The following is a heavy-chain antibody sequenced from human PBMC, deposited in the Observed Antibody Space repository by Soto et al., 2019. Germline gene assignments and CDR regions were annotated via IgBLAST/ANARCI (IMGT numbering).Heavy chain of an antibody. J-gene: IGHJ4*01. D-gene: IGHD3-16*01. CDR3: PTPYYLDN. CDR1: GFMFSAYT. CDR2: ISDDSSYI. Sequence: GGSLRLSCAASGFMFSAYTMNWVRQAPGKGLEWLSSISDDSSYIDYADSLRGRFTVSRDNASNSLYLQIDSLGVEDTAVYYCPTPYYLDNWCPGTLVAASS. V-gene: IGHV3-21*06.